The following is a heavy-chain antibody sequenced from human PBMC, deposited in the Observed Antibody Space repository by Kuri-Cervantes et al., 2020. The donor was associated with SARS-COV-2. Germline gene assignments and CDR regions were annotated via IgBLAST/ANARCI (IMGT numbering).Heavy chain of an antibody. J-gene: IGHJ4*02. CDR1: GGSISSGDYY. V-gene: IGHV4-30-4*08. CDR2: IYYSGST. Sequence: SETLSLTCTVSGGSISSGDYYWSWIRQPPGKGLEWIGYIYYSGSTYYNPSLKSRVTISVDTSKNQFSLKLSSVTAADTAVYYCARAPGITIFGVDDYLDYWGQGTLVTVSS. D-gene: IGHD3-3*01. CDR3: ARAPGITIFGVDDYLDY.